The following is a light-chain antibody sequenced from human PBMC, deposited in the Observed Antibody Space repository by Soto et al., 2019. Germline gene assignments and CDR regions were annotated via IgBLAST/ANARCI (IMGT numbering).Light chain of an antibody. CDR3: QQYNRHSKT. CDR2: GAS. J-gene: IGKJ1*01. V-gene: IGKV3-15*01. Sequence: EIVMTQSPATLSVAPGERATLSSSASDYVSTYVAWYPQKPGPAPRLIIYGASTRATGVPVRCSGSGAGPEFTLTISSLKPDDFETFYCQQYNRHSKTFGQGTKVDIK. CDR1: DYVSTY.